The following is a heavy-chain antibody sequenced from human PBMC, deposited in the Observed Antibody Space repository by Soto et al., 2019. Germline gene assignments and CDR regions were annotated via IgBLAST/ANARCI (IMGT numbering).Heavy chain of an antibody. V-gene: IGHV3-48*01. D-gene: IGHD3-22*01. J-gene: IGHJ4*02. CDR1: GFTFSSYS. CDR2: ISSSSSTI. Sequence: PGGSLRLSCAASGFTFSSYSMNWVRQAPGKGLEWVSYISSSSSTIYYADSVKGRFTISRDNAKNSLYLQMNSLRAEDTAVYYCARDVLTYYYDSSGYYPDYWGQGTLVTVSS. CDR3: ARDVLTYYYDSSGYYPDY.